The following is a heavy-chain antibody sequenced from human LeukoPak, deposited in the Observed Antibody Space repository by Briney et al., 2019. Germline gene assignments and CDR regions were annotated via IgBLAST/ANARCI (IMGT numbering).Heavy chain of an antibody. CDR1: GGPISTYY. CDR3: ARGREHGTYRGFDY. CDR2: IYYSGST. V-gene: IGHV4-59*01. D-gene: IGHD1-1*01. Sequence: SETLSLTCTVSGGPISTYYWTWIRQPPGKGLEWIGYIYYSGSTNYNPSLKSRVTISIDTSKNQFSLRLSSVTAADTAVYYCARGREHGTYRGFDYWGQGTLATVSS. J-gene: IGHJ4*02.